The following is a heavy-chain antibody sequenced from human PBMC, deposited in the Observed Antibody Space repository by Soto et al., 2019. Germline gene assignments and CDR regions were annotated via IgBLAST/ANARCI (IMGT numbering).Heavy chain of an antibody. J-gene: IGHJ6*02. CDR2: IIPIFGTA. D-gene: IGHD3-10*01. CDR1: GGTFSSYA. Sequence: ASVKVSCKVSGGTFSSYAISWVRQAPGQGLEWMGGIIPIFGTANYAQKFQGRVTITADESTSTAYMELSSLRSEDTAVYYCAGWFGRGYYYYYGMDVWGQGTTVTVSS. V-gene: IGHV1-69*13. CDR3: AGWFGRGYYYYYGMDV.